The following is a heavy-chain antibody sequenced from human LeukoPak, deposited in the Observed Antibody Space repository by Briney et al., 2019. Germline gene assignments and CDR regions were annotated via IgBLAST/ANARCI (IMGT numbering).Heavy chain of an antibody. D-gene: IGHD3-3*01. V-gene: IGHV1-18*01. CDR3: ARAPSHYDFRSGYSYGMDV. J-gene: IGHJ6*02. CDR1: GYTFTSYG. Sequence: AAVKVSCKASGYTFTSYGISWVRQAPGQGLEGRGWISAYNGNSNYAQKLQGRVTMTTDTSTSTAYMEMRSLRSDGTAVYYCARAPSHYDFRSGYSYGMDVWGQGTTVTVSS. CDR2: ISAYNGNS.